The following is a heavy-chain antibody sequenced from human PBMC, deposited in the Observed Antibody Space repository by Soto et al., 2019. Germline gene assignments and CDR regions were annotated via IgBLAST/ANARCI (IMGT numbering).Heavy chain of an antibody. Sequence: QVQLQESGPRLVKSSETLSLVCSVSGDSIIRSFWAWIRQSPGKGLQYIGYISDSGVTDYDPSLMSRVTISVDTSKNQFSLKLTSVTVADTAVNYCARGAGDFPGPDSFDIWGQGTMVTVSS. CDR1: GDSIIRSF. V-gene: IGHV4-59*01. D-gene: IGHD3-10*01. J-gene: IGHJ3*02. CDR2: ISDSGVT. CDR3: ARGAGDFPGPDSFDI.